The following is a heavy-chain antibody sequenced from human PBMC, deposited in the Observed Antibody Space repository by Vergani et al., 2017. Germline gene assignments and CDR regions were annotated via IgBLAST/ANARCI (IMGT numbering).Heavy chain of an antibody. D-gene: IGHD6-19*01. V-gene: IGHV1-18*04. CDR2: ISAYNGNT. CDR3: AREQWLPIDYFDY. CDR1: GYTFTSYG. J-gene: IGHJ4*02. Sequence: QVQLVQSGADVMKPGASLKVSCKASGYTFTSYGISWVRQAPGQGLEWMGWISAYNGNTNYAQKLQGRVTITTDTSTRTRYMELRSLRSDDTAVYYCAREQWLPIDYFDYWGQGTLVTVSS.